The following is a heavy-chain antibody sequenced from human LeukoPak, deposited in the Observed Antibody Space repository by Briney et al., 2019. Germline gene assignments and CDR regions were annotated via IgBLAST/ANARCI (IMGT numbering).Heavy chain of an antibody. CDR3: ARDGDSSGWAYYYYYYGMDV. CDR2: IKQDGSEK. V-gene: IGHV3-7*03. D-gene: IGHD6-19*01. J-gene: IGHJ6*04. Sequence: GGSLRLSCAASRFTFSSYWMSWVRQAPGKGLEWVANIKQDGSEKYYVDSVKGRFTISRDNAKNSLYLQMNSLRAEDTAVYYCARDGDSSGWAYYYYYYGMDVWGKGTTVTVSS. CDR1: RFTFSSYW.